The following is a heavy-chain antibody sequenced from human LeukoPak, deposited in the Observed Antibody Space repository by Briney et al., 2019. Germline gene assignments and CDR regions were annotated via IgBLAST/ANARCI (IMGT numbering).Heavy chain of an antibody. CDR3: ARGPPEGSGYDY. D-gene: IGHD5-12*01. Sequence: GGSLRLSCAASVSTFSSYSMNWVRQAPGKGLEWLSYISSSSSTIYYADSVKGRFTISRDSAKNSLYLQMNSLRAEDTAVYYCARGPPEGSGYDYWGQGTLVTVSS. J-gene: IGHJ4*02. V-gene: IGHV3-48*01. CDR2: ISSSSSTI. CDR1: VSTFSSYS.